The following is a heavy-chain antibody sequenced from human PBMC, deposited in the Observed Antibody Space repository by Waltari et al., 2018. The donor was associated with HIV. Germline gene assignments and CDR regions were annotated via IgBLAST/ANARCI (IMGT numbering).Heavy chain of an antibody. CDR3: ARHALRVGAAYWNFDL. V-gene: IGHV4-39*01. CDR2: IYYTGRA. J-gene: IGHJ2*01. Sequence: QLQLQESGPGLVRPSETLSLTCTVSGGSVRSSSYSWGWIRQPPGKGLEWIGGIYYTGRAYYNPSLKSRVTISVDTSKNQFSLKVTSVTAADTAVYYCARHALRVGAAYWNFDLWGRGTLVTVSS. CDR1: GGSVRSSSYS. D-gene: IGHD1-26*01.